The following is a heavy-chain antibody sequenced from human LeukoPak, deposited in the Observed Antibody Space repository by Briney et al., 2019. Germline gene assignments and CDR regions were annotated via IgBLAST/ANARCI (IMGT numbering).Heavy chain of an antibody. CDR1: GGSFSGYY. V-gene: IGHV4-34*01. CDR3: ARSNSHVLRFLEWLLWTNWFDP. J-gene: IGHJ5*02. Sequence: SQTLSLTCAVYGGSFSGYYWSWIRQPPGKGLEWIGEINHSGSTNYNPSLKSRVTISVDTSKNQFSLKLSSVTAADTAVYYCARSNSHVLRFLEWLLWTNWFDPWGQGTLVTVSS. D-gene: IGHD3-3*01. CDR2: INHSGST.